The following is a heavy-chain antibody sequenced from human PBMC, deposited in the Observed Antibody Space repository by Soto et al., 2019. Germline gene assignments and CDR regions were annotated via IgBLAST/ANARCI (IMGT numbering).Heavy chain of an antibody. D-gene: IGHD4-4*01. CDR3: AKLTVTNPDYYYYMDV. Sequence: EVQLLESGGGLVQPGGSLRLSCAASGFTFSSYAMSWVRQAPGKGLEWVSAISGSGGSTYYADSVKGRFTISRDNSKNTLYLQMDSMRAEDTAVYYCAKLTVTNPDYYYYMDVWGKGTTVTVSS. V-gene: IGHV3-23*01. CDR2: ISGSGGST. J-gene: IGHJ6*03. CDR1: GFTFSSYA.